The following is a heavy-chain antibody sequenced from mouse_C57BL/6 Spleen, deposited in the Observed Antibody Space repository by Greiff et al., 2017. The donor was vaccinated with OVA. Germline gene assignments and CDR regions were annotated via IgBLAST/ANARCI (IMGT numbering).Heavy chain of an antibody. J-gene: IGHJ2*01. CDR2: ISSGSSTI. Sequence: EVKLVESGGGLVKPGGSLKLSCAASGFTFSDYGMHWVRQAPEKGLEWVAYISSGSSTIYYAATVKGRFTISRDNAKNTLFLQMTSLRSEDTAMYYCARKSKRVYYFDYWGQGTTLTVSS. CDR3: ARKSKRVYYFDY. D-gene: IGHD1-3*01. CDR1: GFTFSDYG. V-gene: IGHV5-17*01.